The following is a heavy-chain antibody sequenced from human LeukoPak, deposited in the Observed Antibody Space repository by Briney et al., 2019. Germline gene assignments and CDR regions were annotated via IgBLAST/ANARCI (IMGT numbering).Heavy chain of an antibody. D-gene: IGHD3-10*02. CDR3: AELGITMIGGV. CDR2: INWNGGST. CDR1: GFTFDDYG. Sequence: GGSLRLSCAASGFTFDDYGMSWVRHAPGKGLEWVSGINWNGGSTGYEDSVKGRFTISRDNAKNSLYLQMNSLRADDTAVYYCAELGITMIGGVWGKGTTVTISS. J-gene: IGHJ6*04. V-gene: IGHV3-20*04.